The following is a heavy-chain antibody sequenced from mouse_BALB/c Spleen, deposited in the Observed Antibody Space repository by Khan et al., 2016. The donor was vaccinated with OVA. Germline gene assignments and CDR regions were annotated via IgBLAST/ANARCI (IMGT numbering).Heavy chain of an antibody. V-gene: IGHV3-2*02. CDR3: ARSRMAN. Sequence: VQLQESGPGLVKPSQSLSLTCTVTGYSITSDYAWNWIRQFPGNKLEWMGYISYSGSTSYNPSLKSRISITRDTSKNQLFLQLNSVTTEDTATYYCARSRMANWNQGTTLTVSS. CDR1: GYSITSDYA. J-gene: IGHJ2*01. CDR2: ISYSGST.